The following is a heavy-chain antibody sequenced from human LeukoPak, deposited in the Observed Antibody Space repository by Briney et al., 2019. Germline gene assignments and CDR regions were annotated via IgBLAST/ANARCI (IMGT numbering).Heavy chain of an antibody. D-gene: IGHD3-3*01. V-gene: IGHV3-30-3*01. J-gene: IGHJ4*02. Sequence: PGRSPRVSCAASGFTFSGYAMHWVRQAPGKGVEWVAVISYDGSNKYYADSVKGRFTISRDNSKNTLSLQMNSLIAEDTAVYYCARDLGVAYYFDYWGQGTLVTVSS. CDR1: GFTFSGYA. CDR3: ARDLGVAYYFDY. CDR2: ISYDGSNK.